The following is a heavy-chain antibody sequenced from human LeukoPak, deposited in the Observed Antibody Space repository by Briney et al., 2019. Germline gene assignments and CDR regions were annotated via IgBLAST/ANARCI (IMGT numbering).Heavy chain of an antibody. Sequence: PGGSLRLSCAASGFTFSSYGMHWVRQAPGQGLVWVSRIRNDGHDTSYADSVKGRFTISRDNAKNTVYLQMNSLRAEDMAVYYCARDPSSGWLNLDFWGQGILVTVSS. CDR3: ARDPSSGWLNLDF. D-gene: IGHD6-19*01. V-gene: IGHV3-74*01. CDR2: IRNDGHDT. J-gene: IGHJ4*02. CDR1: GFTFSSYG.